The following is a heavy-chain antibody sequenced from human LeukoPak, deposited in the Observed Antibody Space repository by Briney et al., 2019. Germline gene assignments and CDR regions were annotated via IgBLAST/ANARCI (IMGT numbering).Heavy chain of an antibody. CDR3: ARDATLDV. CDR1: GFTFSTYT. Sequence: GGSLRLSCAASGFTFSTYTMYWVRHPPGKGLEWVSYVSSGSSTIYYADSVEGRFTISRDNAKNSLYLQMNSLRVEDTAVYYCARDATLDVWGQGTTVTVSS. V-gene: IGHV3-48*01. J-gene: IGHJ6*02. CDR2: VSSGSSTI. D-gene: IGHD2-15*01.